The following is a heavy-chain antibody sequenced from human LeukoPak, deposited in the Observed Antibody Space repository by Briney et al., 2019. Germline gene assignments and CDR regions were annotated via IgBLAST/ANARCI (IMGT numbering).Heavy chain of an antibody. V-gene: IGHV4-39*01. CDR3: ASDRQNSWFYF. CDR2: IYYRGST. CDR1: GDSISSSRYY. J-gene: IGHJ4*02. Sequence: ESSETLSLTCTVSGDSISSSRYYWSWVRQPPGKGLEWIGTIYYRGSTSYNPSLKSRVTISVYTSTNQFSLKLSSVTAADTAVYYCASDRQNSWFYFWGQGTLVTVSS. D-gene: IGHD6-13*01.